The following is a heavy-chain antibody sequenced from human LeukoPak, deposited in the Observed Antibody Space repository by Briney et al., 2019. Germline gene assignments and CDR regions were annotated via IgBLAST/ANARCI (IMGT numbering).Heavy chain of an antibody. D-gene: IGHD3-22*01. Sequence: ASVKVSCKASGYTFTGYYMHWVRQAPGQGLEWMGWINPNSGGTNCAQKFQGRVTMTRDTSISTAYMDLSRLRSDDTAVYYCARVLYYYDSSRYPRPLESTPDELYYFDYWGQGTLVTVSS. CDR2: INPNSGGT. J-gene: IGHJ4*02. CDR3: ARVLYYYDSSRYPRPLESTPDELYYFDY. V-gene: IGHV1-2*02. CDR1: GYTFTGYY.